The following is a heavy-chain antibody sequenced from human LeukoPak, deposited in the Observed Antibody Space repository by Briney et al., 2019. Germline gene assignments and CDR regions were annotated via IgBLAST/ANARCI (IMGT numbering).Heavy chain of an antibody. CDR1: GYTFTGYY. CDR2: INPNSGGT. Sequence: ASVKVSCKASGYTFTGYYMHWVRQAPGQGLEWMGWINPNSGGTNYAQKFQGRVTMTRDTSISTAYMELSRLRSDDTAVYYCARYIGEPKRFGEGWFDPWGQGTLVTVSS. J-gene: IGHJ5*02. CDR3: ARYIGEPKRFGEGWFDP. D-gene: IGHD3-10*01. V-gene: IGHV1-2*02.